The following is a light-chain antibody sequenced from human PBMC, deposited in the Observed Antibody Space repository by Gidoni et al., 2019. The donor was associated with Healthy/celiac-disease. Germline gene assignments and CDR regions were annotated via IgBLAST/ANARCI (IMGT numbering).Light chain of an antibody. CDR2: GAS. J-gene: IGKJ5*01. Sequence: IVLTQSPVTLSLSPGERATLSCRASQSVSSSYLAWYQQKPGQAPRLLIDGASSRATGIPDRFSGSGSGTDFTLTISRLEPEDFAVYYCQQYGSPITFGQGTRLEIK. CDR1: QSVSSSY. CDR3: QQYGSPIT. V-gene: IGKV3-20*01.